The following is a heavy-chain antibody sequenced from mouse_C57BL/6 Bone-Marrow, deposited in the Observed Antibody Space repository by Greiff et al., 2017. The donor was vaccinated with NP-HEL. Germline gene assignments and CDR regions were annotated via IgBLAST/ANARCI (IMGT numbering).Heavy chain of an antibody. D-gene: IGHD1-1*01. CDR3: ARAYYYGSSEDYFDY. Sequence: VQLQQSGAELARPGASVKMSCKASGYTFTSYTMHWVKQRPGQGLEWIGYINPSSGYTKYNQKFKDKATLTADKSSSTAYMQLSSLTSEDSAVYNCARAYYYGSSEDYFDYWGQGTTLTVSS. CDR1: GYTFTSYT. J-gene: IGHJ2*01. V-gene: IGHV1-4*01. CDR2: INPSSGYT.